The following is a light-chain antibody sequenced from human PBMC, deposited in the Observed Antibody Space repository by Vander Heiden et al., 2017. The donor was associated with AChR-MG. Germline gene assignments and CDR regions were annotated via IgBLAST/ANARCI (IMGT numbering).Light chain of an antibody. CDR2: EVS. J-gene: IGLJ2*01. V-gene: IGLV2-18*02. CDR3: NSYSGTSTPVV. Sequence: QSTLTQPPSVSGSPGQSVTISCTGTSSDVGSYNRVSWYQQPPGTAPKLIIYEVSNRPSGVPDRFSGSKSGNTASLTISGLQAEDEADYYCNSYSGTSTPVVFGGGTKLTVL. CDR1: SSDVGSYNR.